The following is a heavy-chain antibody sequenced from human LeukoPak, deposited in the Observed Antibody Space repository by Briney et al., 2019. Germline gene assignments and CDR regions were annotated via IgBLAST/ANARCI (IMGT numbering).Heavy chain of an antibody. V-gene: IGHV4-34*01. CDR3: ARVSVRGPRTGGYYGMDV. J-gene: IGHJ6*02. CDR2: INHSGST. CDR1: GGSFSGYY. D-gene: IGHD3-10*01. Sequence: PSETLSLTCAVYGGSFSGYYWSWIRQPPGKGLEWIGEINHSGSTNYNPSLESRVTISVDTSKNQFSLKLSSVTAADTAVYYCARVSVRGPRTGGYYGMDVWGQGTTVTVSS.